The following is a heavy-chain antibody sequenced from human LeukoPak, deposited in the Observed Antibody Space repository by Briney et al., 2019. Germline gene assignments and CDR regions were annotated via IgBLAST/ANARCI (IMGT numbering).Heavy chain of an antibody. J-gene: IGHJ4*02. D-gene: IGHD3-22*01. CDR3: ARDYYDSSGYLPFDY. CDR1: GYTLTSYG. CDR2: ISAYNGNT. Sequence: ASVKVSCKASGYTLTSYGISWVRQAPGQGLEWMGWISAYNGNTNYAQKLQGRVTMTTDTSTSTAYMELRSLRSDDTAVYYCARDYYDSSGYLPFDYWGQGSPVTVS. V-gene: IGHV1-18*01.